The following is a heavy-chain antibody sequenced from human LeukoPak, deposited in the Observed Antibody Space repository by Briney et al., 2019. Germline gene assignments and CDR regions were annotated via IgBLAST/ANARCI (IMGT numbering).Heavy chain of an antibody. V-gene: IGHV5-51*01. CDR2: IYPGDSET. CDR1: GYSFTSYL. D-gene: IGHD1-26*01. CDR3: AQSGSYDAFAI. Sequence: GESLKISCKGSGYSFTSYLIGWVRQMPGKGLECVGIIYPGDSETRYSPSFQGQVTISADKSISTAYLQWSSLKASDTAIYFCAQSGSYDAFAIWGQGTLVSVSS. J-gene: IGHJ3*02.